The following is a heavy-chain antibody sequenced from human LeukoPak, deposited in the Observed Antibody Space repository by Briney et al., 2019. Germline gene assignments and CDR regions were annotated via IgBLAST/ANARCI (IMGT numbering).Heavy chain of an antibody. CDR3: ARVRGYYDSSGYFGPDY. CDR1: GYTFTSYG. Sequence: ASVKVSCKASGYTFTSYGISWVRQAPGQGLEWMGWISAYNGNTNYAQKLQGRVTMTTDTSTSTAYMELRSLRSDDTAVYYCARVRGYYDSSGYFGPDYWGQGTLVTVSS. D-gene: IGHD3-22*01. J-gene: IGHJ4*02. CDR2: ISAYNGNT. V-gene: IGHV1-18*01.